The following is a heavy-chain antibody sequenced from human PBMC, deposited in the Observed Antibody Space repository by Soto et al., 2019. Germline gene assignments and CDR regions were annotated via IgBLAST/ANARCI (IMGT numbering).Heavy chain of an antibody. CDR2: TYYRSKWYN. J-gene: IGHJ4*02. V-gene: IGHV6-1*01. CDR3: ARDLKDYCSSTSCYAPPPAPYFDY. Sequence: SQTLSLTCAISGDSVSSNSAAWNWIRQSPSRGLEWLGRTYYRSKWYNDYAVSVKSRITINPGTSKNQFSLQLNSVTPEDTAGYYCARDLKDYCSSTSCYAPPPAPYFDYWGQGTLVTVSS. CDR1: GDSVSSNSAA. D-gene: IGHD2-2*01.